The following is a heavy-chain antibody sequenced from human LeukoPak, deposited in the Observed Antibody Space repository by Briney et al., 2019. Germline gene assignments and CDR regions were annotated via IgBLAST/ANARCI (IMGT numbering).Heavy chain of an antibody. V-gene: IGHV4-61*02. J-gene: IGHJ4*02. D-gene: IGHD3-10*01. CDR3: ARAAGYYGSGSTPFDY. CDR1: GGSISSGSYY. Sequence: PSQTLSLTCTVSGGSISSGSYYWSWIRQPAGKGLEWIGRIYTSGSTNYNPSLKGRVTISVDTSKNQFSLRLSSVTAADTAVYYCARAAGYYGSGSTPFDYWGQGTLVTVSS. CDR2: IYTSGST.